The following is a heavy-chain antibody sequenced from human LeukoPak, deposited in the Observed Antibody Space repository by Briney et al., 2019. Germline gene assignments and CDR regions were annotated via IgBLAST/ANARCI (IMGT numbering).Heavy chain of an antibody. CDR3: ARGQPGVAAAGNLDY. J-gene: IGHJ4*02. V-gene: IGHV3-33*01. CDR2: IWSDGNNK. CDR1: GFTFSSYA. D-gene: IGHD6-13*01. Sequence: GGSLRLSCAASGFTFSSYAMHWVRQAPGKGLEWVAIIWSDGNNKYYADSVEGRFTISRDTSKNTLFLQMNSLRAEDTAVYYCARGQPGVAAAGNLDYWGQGTLVTVSS.